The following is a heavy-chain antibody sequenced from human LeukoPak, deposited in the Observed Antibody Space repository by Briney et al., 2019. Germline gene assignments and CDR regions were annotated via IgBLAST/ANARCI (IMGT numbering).Heavy chain of an antibody. CDR3: ARHENSPNEFYYYYGMDV. D-gene: IGHD6-6*01. J-gene: IGHJ6*02. Sequence: SEILSLTCTVSGGSITISNSYWAWIRQPPGKGLEWIGSIYHGGTTYYTPSLKSRVTIAVDTSKNQFSLRVTSLSAADTAVYYCARHENSPNEFYYYYGMDVWGQGTTVTVSS. CDR2: IYHGGTT. CDR1: GGSITISNSY. V-gene: IGHV4-39*07.